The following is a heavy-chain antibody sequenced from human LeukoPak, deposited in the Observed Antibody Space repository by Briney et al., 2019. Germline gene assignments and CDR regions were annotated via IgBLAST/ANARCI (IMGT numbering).Heavy chain of an antibody. Sequence: GGSLRLSCAASGFTFSDYAINWVRQAPGKGLEWVSHISKGGTRMFFADSVKGRFTISRDNAKNSVSLQMMSLRNEDTAVYYCARDWIGSGSYYNWSDPWGQGTLVTVSS. CDR2: ISKGGTRM. D-gene: IGHD1-26*01. CDR1: GFTFSDYA. J-gene: IGHJ5*02. V-gene: IGHV3-48*02. CDR3: ARDWIGSGSYYNWSDP.